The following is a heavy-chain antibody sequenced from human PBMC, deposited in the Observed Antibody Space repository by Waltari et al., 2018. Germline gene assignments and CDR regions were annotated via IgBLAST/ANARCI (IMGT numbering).Heavy chain of an antibody. CDR3: AKDIGGYWNDLDY. D-gene: IGHD1-1*01. CDR2: ISWNSGSI. CDR1: GFTFDDYA. J-gene: IGHJ4*02. V-gene: IGHV3-9*01. Sequence: EVQLVESGGGLVQPGRSLRLSCAASGFTFDDYAMHCVRQAPGKGLEWVSGISWNSGSIGYADSVKGRFTISRDNAKNSLYLQMNSLRAEDTALYYCAKDIGGYWNDLDYWGQGTLVTVSS.